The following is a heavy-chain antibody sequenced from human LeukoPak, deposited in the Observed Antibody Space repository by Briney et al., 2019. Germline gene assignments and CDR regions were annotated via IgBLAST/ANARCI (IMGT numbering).Heavy chain of an antibody. CDR1: GFSFSSLG. J-gene: IGHJ4*02. CDR2: IRNDASKT. CDR3: ARDSRVSSGWYGLSDY. D-gene: IGHD6-19*01. V-gene: IGHV3-30*02. Sequence: PGGSLRLSCAASGFSFSSLGMHWVRQAPGKGLDWVAYIRNDASKTYYADSVKGRFSISRDNSKNTVYLQMNSLRAEDTAVYYCARDSRVSSGWYGLSDYWGQGTLVTVSS.